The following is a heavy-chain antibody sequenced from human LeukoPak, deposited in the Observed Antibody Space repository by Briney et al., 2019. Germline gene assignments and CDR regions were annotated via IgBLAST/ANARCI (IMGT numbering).Heavy chain of an antibody. CDR2: ISSGTSYI. J-gene: IGHJ3*02. Sequence: GRSLRLSCAACGFTFSDHYMSWIRHAPGKGLECVSSISSGTSYIYYADSVKGRFTISRDNAKNSLYLQMNSLRAENTAVYYCARDPTSSWETAFDIWGQGTMVTVSS. CDR1: GFTFSDHY. CDR3: ARDPTSSWETAFDI. D-gene: IGHD1-26*01. V-gene: IGHV3-11*06.